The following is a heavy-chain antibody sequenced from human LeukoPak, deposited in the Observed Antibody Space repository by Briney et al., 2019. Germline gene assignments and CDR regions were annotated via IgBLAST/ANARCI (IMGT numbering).Heavy chain of an antibody. CDR2: IYHSGST. V-gene: IGHV4-59*11. Sequence: SETLSLTCTVSGGSISTHYWSWIRQPPGKGLEWIGYIYHSGSTYYNPSLKSRVTISVDRSKNQFSLKLSSVTAADTAVYYCARRGSGLNWFDPWGQGTLVTVSS. D-gene: IGHD2-15*01. CDR3: ARRGSGLNWFDP. J-gene: IGHJ5*02. CDR1: GGSISTHY.